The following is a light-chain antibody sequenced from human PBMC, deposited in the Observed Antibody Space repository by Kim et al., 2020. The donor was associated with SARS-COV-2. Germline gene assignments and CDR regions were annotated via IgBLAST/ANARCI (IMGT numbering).Light chain of an antibody. V-gene: IGLV3-21*04. CDR3: QVWDSSSDHRV. CDR1: NIGSKS. CDR2: YDS. J-gene: IGLJ3*02. Sequence: PGKTAKITCGGNNIGSKSVQWYQRKPGQAPVLVIYYDSDRPSGIPERFSGSNSGNTATLTFSRVEAGDEADYYCQVWDSSSDHRVFGGGTQLTVL.